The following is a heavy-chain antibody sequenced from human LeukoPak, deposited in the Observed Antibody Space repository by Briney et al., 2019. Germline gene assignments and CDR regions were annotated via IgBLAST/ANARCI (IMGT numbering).Heavy chain of an antibody. CDR2: INHSGST. CDR1: GGSFSGYY. CDR3: ARGGEYYDFWSGYPSEYYFDY. V-gene: IGHV4-34*01. Sequence: SETLSLTCAVYGGSFSGYYWSWIRQPPGKGLEWIGEINHSGSTNYNPSLKSRVTISVDTSKNQFSLKLSSVTAADAAVYYCARGGEYYDFWSGYPSEYYFDYWGQGTLVTVSS. J-gene: IGHJ4*02. D-gene: IGHD3-3*01.